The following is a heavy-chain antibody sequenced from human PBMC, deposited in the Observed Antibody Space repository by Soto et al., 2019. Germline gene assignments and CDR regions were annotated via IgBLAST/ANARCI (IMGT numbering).Heavy chain of an antibody. Sequence: EVQLVESGGGLVKPGGPLRLSCAASGFTFSSYSMNWVRQAPGKGLEWVSSISSSSSYIYYADSVKGRFTISRDNAKNSLYLQMNSLRAEDTAVYYCARVFLYYYDSSGYYVGGPTDYWGQGTLVTVSS. V-gene: IGHV3-21*01. D-gene: IGHD3-22*01. J-gene: IGHJ4*02. CDR1: GFTFSSYS. CDR3: ARVFLYYYDSSGYYVGGPTDY. CDR2: ISSSSSYI.